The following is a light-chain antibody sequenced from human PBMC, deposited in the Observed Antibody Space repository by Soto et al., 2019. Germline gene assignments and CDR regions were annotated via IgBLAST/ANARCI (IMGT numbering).Light chain of an antibody. V-gene: IGLV2-8*01. CDR2: EVT. CDR3: SSYADSNSYV. CDR1: SSDVGGYNY. Sequence: QSVLTQPPSASGSPGQSVTISCTGTSSDVGGYNYVYWYQQHPGKAPKLMIYEVTKRPSGVPDRFSGSKSGNTASLTVSGLQAEDEADYYCSSYADSNSYVFGPGTKLTVL. J-gene: IGLJ1*01.